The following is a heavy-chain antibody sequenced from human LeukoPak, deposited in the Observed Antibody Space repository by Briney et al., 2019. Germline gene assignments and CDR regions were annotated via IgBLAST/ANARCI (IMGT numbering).Heavy chain of an antibody. Sequence: PGRSLRLSCAASGFTFSSYGMHWVRQAPGKGLEWVAVISYDGNNKYYADSVKGRFTISRDNSKNTLYLQMNSLRAEDTAVYYCASGDSSGYYYFDYWGQGTLVTVSS. CDR2: ISYDGNNK. D-gene: IGHD3-22*01. J-gene: IGHJ4*02. V-gene: IGHV3-30*03. CDR1: GFTFSSYG. CDR3: ASGDSSGYYYFDY.